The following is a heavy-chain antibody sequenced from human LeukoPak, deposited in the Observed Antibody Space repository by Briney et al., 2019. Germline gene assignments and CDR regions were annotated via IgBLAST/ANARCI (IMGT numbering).Heavy chain of an antibody. Sequence: ASVKVSCKASVYTFTGYYMHWVRQAPGQGLESMGWINPNSGGTNYAQKFQGRVTMTRDTSISTAYMELSRLRSDDTAVYYCARDLGYCSSTSCFAAFDIWGQGTMVTVSS. CDR1: VYTFTGYY. V-gene: IGHV1-2*02. CDR3: ARDLGYCSSTSCFAAFDI. D-gene: IGHD2-2*01. J-gene: IGHJ3*02. CDR2: INPNSGGT.